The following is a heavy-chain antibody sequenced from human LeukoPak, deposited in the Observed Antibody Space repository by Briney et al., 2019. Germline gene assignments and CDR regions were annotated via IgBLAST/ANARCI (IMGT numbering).Heavy chain of an antibody. CDR3: ARAKRGSSWEYYFDY. CDR2: MNPNSGNT. CDR1: GYTFTSYD. Sequence: ASVKVSCKASGYTFTSYDINWVRQATGQGLEWVGWMNPNSGNTGYAQKFQGRVTMTRNTSISTAYMELSSLRSEDTAVYYCARAKRGSSWEYYFDYWGQGTLVTVSS. D-gene: IGHD6-13*01. V-gene: IGHV1-8*01. J-gene: IGHJ4*02.